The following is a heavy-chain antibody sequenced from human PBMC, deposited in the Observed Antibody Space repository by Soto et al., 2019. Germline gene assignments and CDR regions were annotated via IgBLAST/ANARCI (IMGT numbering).Heavy chain of an antibody. CDR2: TNEDGSEK. Sequence: PGGSLRLSCAGSGFTFSSYWMSWVRQAPGHGLEWVAHTNEDGSEKRYVDAVKGRFTISRDNGRNSLYLQMNSLRVEDTALYYCARDRFPGGGYDYWGQGTLVTVSS. CDR3: ARDRFPGGGYDY. D-gene: IGHD3-22*01. J-gene: IGHJ4*02. CDR1: GFTFSSYW. V-gene: IGHV3-7*01.